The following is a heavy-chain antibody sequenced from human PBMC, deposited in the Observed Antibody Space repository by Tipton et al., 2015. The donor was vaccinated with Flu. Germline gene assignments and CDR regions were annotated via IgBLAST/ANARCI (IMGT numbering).Heavy chain of an antibody. V-gene: IGHV3-23*01. CDR1: GFTFSRYG. J-gene: IGHJ4*02. CDR2: FSASARTT. D-gene: IGHD6-19*01. CDR3: ANVIPELVAGLDY. Sequence: SLRLSCAVSGFTFSRYGMSWVRQAPGKGLEWVSGFSASARTTYFADSVKGRFTISRDNFKNTLYLQMNSVRAEDTDVYYCANVIPELVAGLDYWGQGTLVTVSS.